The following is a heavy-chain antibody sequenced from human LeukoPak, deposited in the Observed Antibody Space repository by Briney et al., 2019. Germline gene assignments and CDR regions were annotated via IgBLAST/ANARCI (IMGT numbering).Heavy chain of an antibody. CDR2: INPSGGST. Sequence: ASVKVSCKASGCTFTSYYMHWVRQAPGQGLEWMGIINPSGGSTSYAQKFQGRVTMTRDTSTSTVYMELSSLRSEDTAVYYCARVYPCGGDCYTFDYWGQGTLVTVSS. V-gene: IGHV1-46*03. CDR3: ARVYPCGGDCYTFDY. D-gene: IGHD2-21*01. J-gene: IGHJ4*02. CDR1: GCTFTSYY.